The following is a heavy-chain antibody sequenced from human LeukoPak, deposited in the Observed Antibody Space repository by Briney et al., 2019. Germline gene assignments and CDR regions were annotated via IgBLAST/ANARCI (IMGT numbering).Heavy chain of an antibody. D-gene: IGHD3-10*01. Sequence: ASVKVSCKASGYTFTSYVISWVRQAPGQGLEWMGWISAYNGNTKYAHTLHRGSTKTPDTSTSTAYMELRSLRSDDTAVYYCARRGITMVRGVIITLDNWFDHWGQETLVTVSS. CDR3: ARRGITMVRGVIITLDNWFDH. CDR1: GYTFTSYV. CDR2: ISAYNGNT. V-gene: IGHV1-18*01. J-gene: IGHJ5*02.